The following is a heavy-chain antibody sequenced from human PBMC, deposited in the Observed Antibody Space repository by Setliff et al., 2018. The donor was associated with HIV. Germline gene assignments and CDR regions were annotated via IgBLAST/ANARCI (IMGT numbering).Heavy chain of an antibody. V-gene: IGHV1-69*10. D-gene: IGHD2-15*01. Sequence: SVKVSGKASGGTFSSYAISWVRQAPGQGLEWMGGIIPILGIANYAQKFQGRVTITADVSTSTAYMELSSLRSEDTAVYYCARDLGYCSGGSCYSHFDYWGQGTLVTVSS. J-gene: IGHJ4*02. CDR1: GGTFSSYA. CDR3: ARDLGYCSGGSCYSHFDY. CDR2: IIPILGIA.